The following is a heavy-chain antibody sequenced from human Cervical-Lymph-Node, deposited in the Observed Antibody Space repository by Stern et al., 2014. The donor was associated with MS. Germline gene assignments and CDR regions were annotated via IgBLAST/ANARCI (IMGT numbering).Heavy chain of an antibody. J-gene: IGHJ6*02. CDR3: TRTAVRGVPGMDV. CDR2: MNPDSRNT. D-gene: IGHD3-10*01. CDR1: GYTFTSYD. V-gene: IGHV1-8*01. Sequence: QVQLVQSGAEVKKPGASVKVSCKTSGYTFTSYDINWVRQAPGQGLECMGWMNPDSRNTGYAQSFQGRVTMTRDTSISTAYMELSNLRSEDTAVYYCTRTAVRGVPGMDVWGQGTTVTVSS.